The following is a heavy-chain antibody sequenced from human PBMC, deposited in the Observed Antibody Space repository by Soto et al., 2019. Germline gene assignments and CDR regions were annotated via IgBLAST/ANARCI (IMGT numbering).Heavy chain of an antibody. Sequence: GGSLRLSCAASGFTFSSYAMHWVRQAPGKGLEWVAVISYDGSNKYYADSVKGRFTISRDNSKNTLYLEMNSLRAEDTAVYYCARELIQWFGELLGTFDYWGQGTLVTVSS. V-gene: IGHV3-30-3*01. CDR2: ISYDGSNK. D-gene: IGHD3-10*01. J-gene: IGHJ4*02. CDR1: GFTFSSYA. CDR3: ARELIQWFGELLGTFDY.